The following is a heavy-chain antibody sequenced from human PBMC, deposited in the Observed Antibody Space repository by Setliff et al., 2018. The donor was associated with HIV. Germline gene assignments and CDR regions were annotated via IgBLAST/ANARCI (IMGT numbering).Heavy chain of an antibody. D-gene: IGHD4-17*01. CDR3: ASFFVTTVTNQDY. CDR2: INHSGST. J-gene: IGHJ4*02. CDR1: GGSFSGYY. Sequence: SETLSLTCAVYGGSFSGYYWSWIRQPPGKGLEWIGEINHSGSTYYNPSLKSRVTISVDTSKNQFSLKLSSVTAADAAVYYCASFFVTTVTNQDYWGQGTPVTVSS. V-gene: IGHV4-34*01.